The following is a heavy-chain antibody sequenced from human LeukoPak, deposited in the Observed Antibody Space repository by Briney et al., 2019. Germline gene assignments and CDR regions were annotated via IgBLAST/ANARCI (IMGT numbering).Heavy chain of an antibody. Sequence: GRSLRLSCAASGFTFDDYAMHWVRQAPGKGLEWVSGISWNSGSIGYADSVKGRFTIPRDNAKNSLYLQMNSLRAEDMALYYCAKATPGIAVAGSFDYWGQGTLVTVSS. J-gene: IGHJ4*02. D-gene: IGHD6-19*01. CDR2: ISWNSGSI. CDR1: GFTFDDYA. V-gene: IGHV3-9*03. CDR3: AKATPGIAVAGSFDY.